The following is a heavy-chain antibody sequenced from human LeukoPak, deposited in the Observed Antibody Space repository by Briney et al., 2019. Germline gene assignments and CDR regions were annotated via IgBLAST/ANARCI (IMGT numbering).Heavy chain of an antibody. V-gene: IGHV4-39*07. CDR2: IYYSGST. CDR3: ARGGSSWYFTFDY. CDR1: GGSISSSSYY. D-gene: IGHD6-13*01. J-gene: IGHJ4*02. Sequence: SETLSLTCTVSGGSISSSSYYWGWIRQPPGKGLEWIGSIYYSGSTYYNPSLKSRVTISVDTSKTQFSLKLSSVTAADTAVYYCARGGSSWYFTFDYWGQGTLVTVSS.